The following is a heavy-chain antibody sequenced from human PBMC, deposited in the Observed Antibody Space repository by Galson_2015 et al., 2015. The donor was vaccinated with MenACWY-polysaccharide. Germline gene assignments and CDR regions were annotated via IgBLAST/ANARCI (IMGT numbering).Heavy chain of an antibody. CDR3: TRGVLAVARVPTSGSNDF. CDR2: INPDSGDT. J-gene: IGHJ4*02. Sequence: SVKVSCKASGFTLTDHYIHWVRQAPGQGLEWMGRINPDSGDTKSAQKFQGRVTMTRDVSISTAYMELSWLRSDDTAVYYCTRGVLAVARVPTSGSNDFWGQGTLVTVSS. CDR1: GFTLTDHY. V-gene: IGHV1-2*06. D-gene: IGHD6-19*01.